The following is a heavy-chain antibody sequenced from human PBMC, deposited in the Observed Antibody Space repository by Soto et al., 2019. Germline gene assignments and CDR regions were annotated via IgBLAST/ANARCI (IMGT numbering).Heavy chain of an antibody. CDR2: ISGSGGST. Sequence: GALRLSCAASRFTVSSYAMSWVRQARGKGLEWVSAISGSGGSTYYADSVKGRFTISRDNSKNTLYLQMNSLRAEDTAVYYCAKDRGGGFWSGYPSYYYYYGMDVWGQGTSVTVSS. CDR1: RFTVSSYA. CDR3: AKDRGGGFWSGYPSYYYYYGMDV. J-gene: IGHJ6*02. D-gene: IGHD3-3*01. V-gene: IGHV3-23*01.